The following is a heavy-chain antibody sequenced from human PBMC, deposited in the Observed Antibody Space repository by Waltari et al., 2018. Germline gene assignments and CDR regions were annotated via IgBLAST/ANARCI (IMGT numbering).Heavy chain of an antibody. Sequence: EVQLVESRGVLVQPGGSLRLSCAASGFTVSSNEMSWVRQAPGKGLEVVSSISGGSTYYADSRKGRFTISRDDSKNTAYLQMNSLKTEDTAVYYCTRPTVTTDYWGQGTLVTVSS. CDR3: TRPTVTTDY. J-gene: IGHJ4*02. V-gene: IGHV3-66*04. D-gene: IGHD4-17*01. CDR1: GFTVSSNE. CDR2: ISGGST.